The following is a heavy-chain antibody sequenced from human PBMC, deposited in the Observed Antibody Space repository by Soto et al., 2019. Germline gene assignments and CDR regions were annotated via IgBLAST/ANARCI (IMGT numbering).Heavy chain of an antibody. CDR1: GYDFTNYD. D-gene: IGHD1-26*01. J-gene: IGHJ4*02. V-gene: IGHV1-18*01. Sequence: QVQLVQSGAEVKKPGASVKVSCKASGYDFTNYDISWARQAPGQGLEWLGWINTDNANTKYAQNLQGRVTMTTDTSTTTVYMELRSLRSADTAVYYCARGDWDYWGQGTLVTVSS. CDR2: INTDNANT. CDR3: ARGDWDY.